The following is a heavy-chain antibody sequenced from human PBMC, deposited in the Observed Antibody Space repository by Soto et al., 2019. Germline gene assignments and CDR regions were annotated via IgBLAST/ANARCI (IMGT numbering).Heavy chain of an antibody. CDR3: VRQKQWRVDAFDI. CDR2: IYPGDSDT. V-gene: IGHV5-51*01. J-gene: IGHJ3*02. CDR1: GYSFTSYW. D-gene: IGHD6-19*01. Sequence: GESLKISCKGSGYSFTSYWIGWVRQMPGKGLEWVGIIYPGDSDTRYSPSFQGQVTISADKSITTAYLQWSSLRASDTAMYYCVRQKQWRVDAFDIWGQGTLVTVSS.